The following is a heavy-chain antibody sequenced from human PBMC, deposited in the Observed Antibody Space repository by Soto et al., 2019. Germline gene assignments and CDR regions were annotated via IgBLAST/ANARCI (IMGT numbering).Heavy chain of an antibody. J-gene: IGHJ4*02. CDR2: TNPNNGST. V-gene: IGHV1-2*02. Sequence: QVQLVQSGAEVKKPGASVKVSCKVSGDTFIAHYIHWVRQAPGKGLEWIGWTNPNNGSTKYAQKFQGRVTMTRDTSLTTVCVEMSSLRYDDTAVYFCARDVNPYYGPGSLHGYFDYWGQGTLVTVSS. CDR1: GDTFIAHY. CDR3: ARDVNPYYGPGSLHGYFDY. D-gene: IGHD3-10*01.